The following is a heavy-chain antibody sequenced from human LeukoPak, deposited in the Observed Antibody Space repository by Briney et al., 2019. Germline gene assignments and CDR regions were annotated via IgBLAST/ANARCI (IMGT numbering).Heavy chain of an antibody. CDR3: AKDRAIAAAATGAFDM. D-gene: IGHD6-13*01. J-gene: IGHJ3*02. CDR1: GFTFSDYY. Sequence: PGGSLRLSCAASGFTFSDYYMSWIRQAPGKGLEWVSAISGSGDSTYYADSVKGRFTISRDNSKNTLYLQMNSLRAEDTAVYYCAKDRAIAAAATGAFDMWGQGTMVTVSS. CDR2: ISGSGDST. V-gene: IGHV3-23*01.